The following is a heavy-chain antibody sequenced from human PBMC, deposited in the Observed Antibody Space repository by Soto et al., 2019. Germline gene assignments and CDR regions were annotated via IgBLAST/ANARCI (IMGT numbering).Heavy chain of an antibody. D-gene: IGHD6-6*01. CDR3: ARPRTYASSSGAFDI. Sequence: GESLKISCKGSGYTFGSFWINWVRQVPGKGLEWMGKTDPSDSYTNYNPSFQGHVTLSADKSSNTAYLQWSSLKASDTAIYYCARPRTYASSSGAFDIWGQGTMVTV. CDR1: GYTFGSFW. CDR2: TDPSDSYT. J-gene: IGHJ3*02. V-gene: IGHV5-10-1*01.